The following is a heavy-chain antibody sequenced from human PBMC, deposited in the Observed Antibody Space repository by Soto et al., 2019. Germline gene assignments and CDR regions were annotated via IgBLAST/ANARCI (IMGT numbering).Heavy chain of an antibody. D-gene: IGHD3-10*01. CDR3: ARDRMVRRGRDYYYYYGMDV. J-gene: IGHJ6*02. Sequence: GGSLRLSCAASGFTVSSNYMSWVRQAPGKGLEWVSVIYSGGSTYYADSVKGRFTISRDNSKNTLYLQMNSLRAEDTAVYYCARDRMVRRGRDYYYYYGMDVWGQGTKVTVYS. V-gene: IGHV3-53*01. CDR2: IYSGGST. CDR1: GFTVSSNY.